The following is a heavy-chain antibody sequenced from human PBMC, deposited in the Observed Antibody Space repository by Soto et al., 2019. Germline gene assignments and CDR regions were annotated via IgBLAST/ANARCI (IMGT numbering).Heavy chain of an antibody. CDR3: ARHPYSGYDFDY. V-gene: IGHV4-39*01. CDR1: GGSISSSSYY. D-gene: IGHD5-12*01. J-gene: IGHJ4*02. Sequence: SGTLSLTCTVSGGSISSSSYYWGWVRQPPGKGLEWIGSIFYSGSTYYNPSLKSRVTISVDTSKNQFSLKLSSVTAADTAVYYCARHPYSGYDFDYWGQGTLVTVSS. CDR2: IFYSGST.